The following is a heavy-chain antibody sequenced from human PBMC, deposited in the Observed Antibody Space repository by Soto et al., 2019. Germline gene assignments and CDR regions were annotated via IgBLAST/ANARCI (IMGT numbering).Heavy chain of an antibody. CDR3: AKGSSGWPLNPQTWYFDL. J-gene: IGHJ2*01. Sequence: EVQLLESGGGLVQPGGSLRLSCAASGFTFSSYAMSWVRQAPGKGLEWVSAISGSGGSTYYADSVKGRFTISRDNSKNTLYLQMNSLRAEDTAVYYCAKGSSGWPLNPQTWYFDLWGRGTLLTVSS. D-gene: IGHD6-19*01. CDR1: GFTFSSYA. CDR2: ISGSGGST. V-gene: IGHV3-23*01.